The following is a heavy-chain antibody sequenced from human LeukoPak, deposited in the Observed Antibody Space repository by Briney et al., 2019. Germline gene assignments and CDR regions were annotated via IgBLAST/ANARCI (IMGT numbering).Heavy chain of an antibody. CDR2: IQEDGSEK. D-gene: IGHD2-15*01. CDR3: ASRYCSGGSCNLADAFDI. V-gene: IGHV3-7*02. CDR1: GFTFSIYW. J-gene: IGHJ3*02. Sequence: GGSLRLSCAASGFTFSIYWMTWVRQAPGKGLEWVANIQEDGSEKYYVDSVKGRFTISKDNAKNSLYLQMNSLRAEDTAVYYCASRYCSGGSCNLADAFDIWGQGTMVTVSS.